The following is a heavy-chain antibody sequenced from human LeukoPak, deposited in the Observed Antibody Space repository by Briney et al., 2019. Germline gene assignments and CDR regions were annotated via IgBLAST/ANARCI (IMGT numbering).Heavy chain of an antibody. V-gene: IGHV3-48*03. CDR1: GFTSRFTFSAYE. CDR3: ATLSVAGSDVDF. J-gene: IGHJ4*02. Sequence: GGSLRLSCAVSGFTSRFTFSAYEMNWVRQAPGKGLEWVSSISYSGINRHYADSVKGRFTISRDNAKNSLYLQMDSPRADDTAVYYCATLSVAGSDVDFWGQGTLVTVSS. CDR2: ISYSGINR. D-gene: IGHD6-19*01.